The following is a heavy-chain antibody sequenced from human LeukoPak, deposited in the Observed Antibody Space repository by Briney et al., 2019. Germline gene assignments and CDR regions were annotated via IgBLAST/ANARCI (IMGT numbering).Heavy chain of an antibody. D-gene: IGHD6-13*01. Sequence: GRSLRLSCAASGFTFDDYAMHWVRQASGKGLEWVSGISWNSGSIGYADSVKGRFTISRDNAKNSLYLQMNSLRAKDTALYYCAKDRVAAAGRQLDYWGQGTLVTVSS. CDR2: ISWNSGSI. CDR1: GFTFDDYA. V-gene: IGHV3-9*01. CDR3: AKDRVAAAGRQLDY. J-gene: IGHJ4*02.